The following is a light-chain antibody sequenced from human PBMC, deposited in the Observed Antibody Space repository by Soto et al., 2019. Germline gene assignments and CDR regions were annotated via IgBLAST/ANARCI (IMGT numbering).Light chain of an antibody. CDR2: DAS. CDR1: QSVGSL. J-gene: IGKJ5*01. V-gene: IGKV3-11*01. CDR3: QQRSNWPIT. Sequence: ETVLTQSPATLSLSPGEGATLSCRASQSVGSLLAWYQQKPGQAPRLVIYDASNRAAGIPARFSGTGSGTDFTPTISSLEPEDFAVYYCQQRSNWPITFGQGTRLEVK.